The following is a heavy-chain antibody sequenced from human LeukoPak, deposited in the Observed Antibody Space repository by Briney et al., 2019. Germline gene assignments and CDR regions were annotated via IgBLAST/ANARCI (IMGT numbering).Heavy chain of an antibody. Sequence: GGSLRLSCAASGFTFSSYAMSWVRQAPRKGLEWVSVVSGSGSSTDHADSVKGRFTISRDNSKNTLYLQMSSLSAEDTAVYYCAKMNVLTGYYTPNFDFWGQGTLVTVSS. CDR3: AKMNVLTGYYTPNFDF. CDR1: GFTFSSYA. V-gene: IGHV3-23*01. CDR2: VSGSGSST. J-gene: IGHJ4*02. D-gene: IGHD3-9*01.